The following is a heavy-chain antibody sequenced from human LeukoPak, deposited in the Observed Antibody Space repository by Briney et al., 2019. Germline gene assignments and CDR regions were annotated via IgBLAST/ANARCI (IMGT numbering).Heavy chain of an antibody. V-gene: IGHV4-34*01. CDR2: INHSGST. Sequence: SETLSLTCAVYGGSFSGYYWSWIRQPPGKGLEWIGEINHSGSTNYSPSLKSRVTISVDTSKNQFSLKLSSVTAADTAVYYCARARRRAQVDTAMVRFDYWGQGTLVTVYS. D-gene: IGHD5-18*01. CDR1: GGSFSGYY. J-gene: IGHJ4*02. CDR3: ARARRRAQVDTAMVRFDY.